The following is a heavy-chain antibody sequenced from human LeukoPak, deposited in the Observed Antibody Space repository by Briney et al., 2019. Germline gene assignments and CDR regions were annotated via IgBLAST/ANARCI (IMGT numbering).Heavy chain of an antibody. D-gene: IGHD6-19*01. CDR1: GYTFAAYY. CDR2: INPSGGST. CDR3: ARFSSGWQIDY. V-gene: IGHV1-46*03. J-gene: IGHJ4*02. Sequence: GASVKVSCKASGYTFAAYYIHWVRQAPGQGLEWMGIINPSGGSTSYAQKFQGRVTMTRDTSTSTVYMELSSLRSEDTAVYYCARFSSGWQIDYWGQGTLVTVSS.